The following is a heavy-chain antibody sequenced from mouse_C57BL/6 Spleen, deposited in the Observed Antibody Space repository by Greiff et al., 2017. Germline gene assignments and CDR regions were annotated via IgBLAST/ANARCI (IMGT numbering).Heavy chain of an antibody. CDR2: IDPSDSET. CDR3: ARRRGSSSWFAY. Sequence: VQLQQPGAELVRPGSSVKLSCKASGYTFTSYWMHWVKQRPIQGLEWIGNIDPSDSETHYNQKFKDKATLTVDKSSSTAYMQLSSLTSEDSAVYYCARRRGSSSWFAYWGQGTLVTVSA. J-gene: IGHJ3*01. D-gene: IGHD1-1*01. V-gene: IGHV1-52*01. CDR1: GYTFTSYW.